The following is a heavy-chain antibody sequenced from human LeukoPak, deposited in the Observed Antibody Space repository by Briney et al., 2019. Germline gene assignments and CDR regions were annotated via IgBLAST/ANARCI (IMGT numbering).Heavy chain of an antibody. J-gene: IGHJ3*01. D-gene: IGHD6-19*01. V-gene: IGHV1-2*02. Sequence: ASVKVSCKASGYTFTGYYMHWVRQAPEQGLEWMGWINPNSGGTKYAQKFQGRFTMTRDTSISTAYMELSRLRSDDTAVFYCARDRAVAGTNLDAFDFWGQGTVVTVSS. CDR2: INPNSGGT. CDR3: ARDRAVAGTNLDAFDF. CDR1: GYTFTGYY.